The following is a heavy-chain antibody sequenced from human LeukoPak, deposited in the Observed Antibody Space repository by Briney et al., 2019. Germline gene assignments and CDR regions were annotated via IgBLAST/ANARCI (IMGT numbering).Heavy chain of an antibody. CDR3: ARELYCSSTSCYRVLDY. J-gene: IGHJ4*02. CDR2: INPNSGGT. CDR1: GYTFTGYY. D-gene: IGHD2-2*01. V-gene: IGHV1-2*02. Sequence: ASVKVSCKASGYTFTGYYMHWVRQAPGQGLEWMGWINPNSGGTNYAQKFQGRVTMTRDTSISTAYMVLSRLRSDDTAVYYCARELYCSSTSCYRVLDYWGQGTLVTVSS.